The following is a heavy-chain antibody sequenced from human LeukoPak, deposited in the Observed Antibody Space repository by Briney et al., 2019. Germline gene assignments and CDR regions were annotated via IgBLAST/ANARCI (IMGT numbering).Heavy chain of an antibody. CDR3: ARRGYCRSTSCYSFDY. Sequence: GESLKISCKGSGYSFTSYWIGWVRQMPGKGLEWMGIIYPGDSDTRYSPSFQGQVTISADKSISTAYLQWSSLKASDTAMYYCARRGYCRSTSCYSFDYWGQGTLVTVSS. V-gene: IGHV5-51*01. CDR2: IYPGDSDT. D-gene: IGHD2-2*01. J-gene: IGHJ4*02. CDR1: GYSFTSYW.